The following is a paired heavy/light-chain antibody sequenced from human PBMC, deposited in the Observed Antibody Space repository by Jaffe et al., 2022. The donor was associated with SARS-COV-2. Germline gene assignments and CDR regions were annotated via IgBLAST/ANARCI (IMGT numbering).Light chain of an antibody. CDR2: DND. Sequence: QSVLTQPPSVSAAPGQKVTISCSGSSSNIGNNYVSWFQQLPGTAPKLLIYDNDKRPSGIPDRFSGSKSGTSATLGITGLQTGDEAVYSCGTWDNSLGAYVFATGTKVTVL. CDR3: GTWDNSLGAYV. V-gene: IGLV1-51*01. CDR1: SSNIGNNY. J-gene: IGLJ1*01.
Heavy chain of an antibody. CDR2: IYYSGHT. CDR1: SGSISSSSYY. V-gene: IGHV4-39*01. J-gene: IGHJ5*02. CDR3: ARRGILGFCRSTSCANWFDP. D-gene: IGHD2-2*01. Sequence: QLQLQESGPGLVKPSETLSLTCTVSSGSISSSSYYWDWIRQPPGKGLEWIGSIYYSGHTYYNPSLKSRVTISVDTSKNQFSLKLSSVTAADTAVYFCARRGILGFCRSTSCANWFDPWGQGTLVTVSS.